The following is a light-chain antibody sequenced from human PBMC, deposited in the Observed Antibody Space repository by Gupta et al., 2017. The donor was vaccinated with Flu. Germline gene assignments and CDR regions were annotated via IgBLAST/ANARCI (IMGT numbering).Light chain of an antibody. CDR2: GAT. V-gene: IGKV3-15*01. J-gene: IGKJ5*01. CDR1: LSVKLN. CDR3: QQYNNWPPIT. Sequence: EVVMTQSPATLSVSPGERVTLSCRASLSVKLNLAWYQQKPGRTPRLLIYGATTRATGIPARFSGSGFGTDFTLTISSRQSEDFGLYYCQQYNNWPPITFGQGTRMEIK.